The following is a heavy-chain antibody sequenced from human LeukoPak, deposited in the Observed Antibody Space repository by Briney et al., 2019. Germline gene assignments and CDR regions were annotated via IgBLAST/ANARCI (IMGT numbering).Heavy chain of an antibody. Sequence: ASVKVSCKDSGYTFTSYGISWVRQAPGQGLEWMGWIIPIFGTANYAQKFQGRVTITADKSTSTAYMELSSLRSEDTAVYYCARGTPPIDAFDIWGQGTMVTVSS. CDR1: GYTFTSYG. J-gene: IGHJ3*02. CDR3: ARGTPPIDAFDI. V-gene: IGHV1-69*06. CDR2: IIPIFGTA.